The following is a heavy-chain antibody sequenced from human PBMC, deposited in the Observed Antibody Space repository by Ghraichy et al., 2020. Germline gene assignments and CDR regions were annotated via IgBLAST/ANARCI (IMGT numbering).Heavy chain of an antibody. CDR3: ARAGFHSSGWYGIDY. Sequence: GGSLRLSCAASGFTFSDYYMSWIRQAPGKGLEWVSYISSSSSYTNYADSVKGRFTISRDNAKNSLYLQMNSLRAEDTAVYYCARAGFHSSGWYGIDYWGQGTLVTVSS. J-gene: IGHJ4*02. CDR1: GFTFSDYY. V-gene: IGHV3-11*06. D-gene: IGHD6-19*01. CDR2: ISSSSSYT.